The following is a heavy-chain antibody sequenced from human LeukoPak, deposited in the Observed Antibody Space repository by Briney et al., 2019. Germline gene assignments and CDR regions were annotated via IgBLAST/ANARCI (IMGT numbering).Heavy chain of an antibody. Sequence: GGSLRLSCIGTGFTFSSDAMGWVRQAPGKGLEWVSGISGSGGSTYYADSVKGRFTISRDNSKNTLYLQMNSLSAEDTAVYYCARDRVNWNDVGGLFDYWGQGTLVTVSS. CDR3: ARDRVNWNDVGGLFDY. CDR2: ISGSGGST. D-gene: IGHD1-1*01. V-gene: IGHV3-23*01. CDR1: GFTFSSDA. J-gene: IGHJ4*02.